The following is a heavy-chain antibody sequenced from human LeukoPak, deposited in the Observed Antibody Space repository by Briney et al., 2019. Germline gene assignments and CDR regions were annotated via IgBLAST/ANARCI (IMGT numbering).Heavy chain of an antibody. Sequence: ASVKVSCKASGYTFTGYYMHWVRQTPGQGLEWMGWVNPNSGGTNYAQKFQGWVTMTRDTSISTAYMELSRLRSDDTAVYYCARGGDSIDAFDIWGQGTMVTVSS. V-gene: IGHV1-2*04. J-gene: IGHJ3*02. CDR1: GYTFTGYY. CDR2: VNPNSGGT. D-gene: IGHD2-21*02. CDR3: ARGGDSIDAFDI.